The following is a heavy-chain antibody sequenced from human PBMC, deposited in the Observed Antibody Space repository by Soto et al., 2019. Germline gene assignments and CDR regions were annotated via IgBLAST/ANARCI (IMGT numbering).Heavy chain of an antibody. V-gene: IGHV3-30-3*01. J-gene: IGHJ3*02. Sequence: PGGSLGLSCAASGFTFSSYAMHGVRKAPGKGLEWVAVISYDGSNKYYADSVKGRFTISRDNSKNTLYLQMDSLRAEDTAVYYCARGAAATHDAFDIWGQGTMVTVSS. CDR1: GFTFSSYA. D-gene: IGHD6-13*01. CDR2: ISYDGSNK. CDR3: ARGAAATHDAFDI.